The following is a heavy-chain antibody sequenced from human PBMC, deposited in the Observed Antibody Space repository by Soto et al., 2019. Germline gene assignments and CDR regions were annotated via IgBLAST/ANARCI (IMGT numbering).Heavy chain of an antibody. CDR1: GGTFSSYT. CDR2: IIPILGIA. CDR3: ARDLRSTSPDAFDI. J-gene: IGHJ3*02. Sequence: QVQLVQSGAEVKKPGSSVKVSCKASGGTFSSYTISWVRQAPGQGLEWMGRIIPILGIANYAQKFQGRVTITADKSTSTAYMELSSLRSEDTAVYYCARDLRSTSPDAFDIWGQGTMVTVSS. V-gene: IGHV1-69*08. D-gene: IGHD2-2*01.